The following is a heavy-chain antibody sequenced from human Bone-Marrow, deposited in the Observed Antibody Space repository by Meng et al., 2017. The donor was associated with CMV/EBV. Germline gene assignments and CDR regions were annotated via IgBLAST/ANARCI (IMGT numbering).Heavy chain of an antibody. V-gene: IGHV1-69*10. CDR2: IIPILGIA. D-gene: IGHD5-18*01. J-gene: IGHJ6*01. Sequence: SVKVSCKASGGTFSSYAISWVRQAPGQGLEWMGGIIPILGIANYAQKFQGRVTITADKSTSTAYMELSSLRSEDTAVYYCARGRDNVDTAMVPGYYYYGMDVWGQGTTVT. CDR3: ARGRDNVDTAMVPGYYYYGMDV. CDR1: GGTFSSYA.